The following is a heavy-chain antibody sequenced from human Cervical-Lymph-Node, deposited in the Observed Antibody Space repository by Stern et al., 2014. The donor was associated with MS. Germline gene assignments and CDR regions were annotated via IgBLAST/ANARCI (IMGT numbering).Heavy chain of an antibody. V-gene: IGHV1-2*02. Sequence: QVQLVQSGAEMKKPGASVTLSCTASGYTLTGYYIHWVRQAPGQGLEWMGWMNANSGGTKYAQNFQGRVTMTTDTSINTAYMEMSGLTFDDTAVYFCARDRIGDGDLSLDNWGQGTLVTVSS. J-gene: IGHJ4*02. CDR1: GYTLTGYY. D-gene: IGHD3-10*01. CDR3: ARDRIGDGDLSLDN. CDR2: MNANSGGT.